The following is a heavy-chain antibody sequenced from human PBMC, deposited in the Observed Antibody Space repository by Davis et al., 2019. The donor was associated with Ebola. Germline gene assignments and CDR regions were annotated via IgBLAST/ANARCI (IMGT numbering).Heavy chain of an antibody. J-gene: IGHJ5*02. CDR2: ISGSGGST. D-gene: IGHD3-3*01. Sequence: PGGSLRLSCAASGFTFSSYAMSWVRQAPGKGLEWVSAISGSGGSTYYADSVKGRFTISRDNSKNTLYLQMNSLRAEDTAVYYCAGAGYYDFWSAGFDPWGQGTLVTVSS. CDR1: GFTFSSYA. CDR3: AGAGYYDFWSAGFDP. V-gene: IGHV3-23*01.